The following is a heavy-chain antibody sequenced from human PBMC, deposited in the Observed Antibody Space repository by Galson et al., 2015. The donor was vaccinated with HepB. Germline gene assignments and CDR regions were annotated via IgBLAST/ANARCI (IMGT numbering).Heavy chain of an antibody. CDR1: GDSVSSNSAA. J-gene: IGHJ6*02. CDR2: TYYRSKWYN. Sequence: CAISGDSVSSNSAAWNWIRQSPSRGLEWLGRTYYRSKWYNDYAVSVKSRITINPDTSKNQFSLQLNSVTPEDTAVYYCARVPHAYGSGSYPIKFRYYGMDVWGQGTTVTVSS. CDR3: ARVPHAYGSGSYPIKFRYYGMDV. V-gene: IGHV6-1*01. D-gene: IGHD3-10*01.